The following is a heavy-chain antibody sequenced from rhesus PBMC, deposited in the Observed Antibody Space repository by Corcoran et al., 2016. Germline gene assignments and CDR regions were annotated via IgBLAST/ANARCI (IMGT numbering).Heavy chain of an antibody. J-gene: IGHJ4*01. Sequence: QVQLQESGPGLVKPSETLPLTCAVSGGSFSSYWWSWIRQPPGKELEWIGEIKGNSGITNYNPSRKCQVTISKDASTNQFSLKLSSVTAADTAVYYCARQGIVDYWGQGVLVTVSS. V-gene: IGHV4-80*01. CDR1: GGSFSSYW. CDR2: IKGNSGIT. CDR3: ARQGIVDY. D-gene: IGHD5-42*01.